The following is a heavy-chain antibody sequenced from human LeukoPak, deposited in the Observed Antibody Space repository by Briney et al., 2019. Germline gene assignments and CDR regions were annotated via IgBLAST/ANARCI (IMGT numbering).Heavy chain of an antibody. CDR3: ARDGYYDFWSGYNYYYMDV. Sequence: GGSLRLSCAASGFTFSTYAMHWVRQAPGKGLEYVSAIRSNGGSTYYANSVKGRFTISRDNYKNTLYLQMGSLRAEDMAVYYCARDGYYDFWSGYNYYYMDVWGKGTTVTVSS. J-gene: IGHJ6*03. D-gene: IGHD3-3*01. CDR1: GFTFSTYA. V-gene: IGHV3-64*01. CDR2: IRSNGGST.